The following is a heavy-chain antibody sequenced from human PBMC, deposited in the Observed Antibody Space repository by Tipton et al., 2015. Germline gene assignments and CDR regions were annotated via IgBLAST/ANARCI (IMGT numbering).Heavy chain of an antibody. CDR3: AAYCAGGSCADH. CDR1: AYSISSDYY. CDR2: ISHSGNT. V-gene: IGHV4-38-2*01. Sequence: TLSLTCAVSAYSISSDYYWGWIRQPPGKGLEWIGSISHSGNTYYSPSLRSRVTISVDTSNNQFSLKLRSVTAEDTAVYYCAAYCAGGSCADHWGQGTLVTVSS. J-gene: IGHJ4*02. D-gene: IGHD2-15*01.